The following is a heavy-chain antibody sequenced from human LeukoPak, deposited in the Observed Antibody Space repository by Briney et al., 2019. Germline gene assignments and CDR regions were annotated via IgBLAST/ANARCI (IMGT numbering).Heavy chain of an antibody. Sequence: PGGSLRLSCAASGFTLSDYGMHWVRQAPGKGLEWVALIYYDGSNKYFADSVKGRFTISRDNSRNTLYLQMSSLRVEDTAVYYCARDRATRYFDYWGQGTLVTVSS. CDR3: ARDRATRYFDY. J-gene: IGHJ4*02. CDR1: GFTLSDYG. CDR2: IYYDGSNK. V-gene: IGHV3-33*01. D-gene: IGHD2-15*01.